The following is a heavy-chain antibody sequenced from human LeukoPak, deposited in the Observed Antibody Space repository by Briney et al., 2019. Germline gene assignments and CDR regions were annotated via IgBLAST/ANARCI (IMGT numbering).Heavy chain of an antibody. V-gene: IGHV4-61*02. CDR3: ARGVDSGGYQHKGFDP. CDR2: VYSSGIT. CDR1: GGSISSGSYY. J-gene: IGHJ5*02. D-gene: IGHD3-22*01. Sequence: PSETLSLTCTVSGGSISSGSYYWSWIRQPAGKGLEWIVRVYSSGITNYNASLNSRVTISLDTSRQQFSLKLTSVTAADTGVYYCARGVDSGGYQHKGFDPWGQGTLVTVSS.